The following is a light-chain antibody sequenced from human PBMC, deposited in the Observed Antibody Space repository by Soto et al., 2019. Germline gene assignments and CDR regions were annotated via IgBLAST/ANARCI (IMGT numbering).Light chain of an antibody. CDR1: DSNIGSTS. CDR2: YNN. Sequence: QSVLTQPPSASGTAGQGVTISWSRGDSNIGSTSVYWYQHPPRTAPKHIIYYNNQRPSRAPDRFAGSRSGTSASLAIVGLRSEDEAVYYCAAWDASLSACVFWNGTKVTVL. V-gene: IGLV1-47*02. CDR3: AAWDASLSACV. J-gene: IGLJ1*01.